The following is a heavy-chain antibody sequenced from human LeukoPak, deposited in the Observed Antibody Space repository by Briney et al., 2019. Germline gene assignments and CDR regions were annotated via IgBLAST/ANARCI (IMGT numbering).Heavy chain of an antibody. Sequence: SVKVSCKASGGTFSSYAISWVRQAPGQGLEWMGGIIPIFGTANYAQKFQGRVTITADKSTSTAYMELSSLRSEDTAVYYCARAGPTTGTSKSRYYYYYYGMDVWGKGTTVTVSS. CDR2: IIPIFGTA. CDR1: GGTFSSYA. J-gene: IGHJ6*04. D-gene: IGHD1-1*01. V-gene: IGHV1-69*06. CDR3: ARAGPTTGTSKSRYYYYYYGMDV.